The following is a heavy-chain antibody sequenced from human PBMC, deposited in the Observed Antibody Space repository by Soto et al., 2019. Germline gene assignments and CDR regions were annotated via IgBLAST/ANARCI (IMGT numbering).Heavy chain of an antibody. V-gene: IGHV1-69*02. Sequence: SVKVSCNASGGTFTNYTISWVRQAPGQGLEWMGRIIPILGIANYAQKFQGRVTITADKSTSTAYMELSSLRSEDTAVYYCASSPYPDPDAFDIWGQGTMVTVSS. CDR2: IIPILGIA. CDR3: ASSPYPDPDAFDI. CDR1: GGTFTNYT. J-gene: IGHJ3*02.